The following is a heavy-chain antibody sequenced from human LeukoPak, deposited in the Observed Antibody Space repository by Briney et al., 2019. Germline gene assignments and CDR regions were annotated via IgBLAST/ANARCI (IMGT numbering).Heavy chain of an antibody. Sequence: SETLSLTCTVSGGSISGYYWSWIRRPAGKGLQWIGRINASGSTDHNPSLKSRVTMSVDTSKNQFSLKLSSVTAADTAVYYCARDIVVVPATIWFDPWGQGTLVTVSS. V-gene: IGHV4-4*07. J-gene: IGHJ5*02. CDR3: ARDIVVVPATIWFDP. CDR1: GGSISGYY. D-gene: IGHD2-2*01. CDR2: INASGST.